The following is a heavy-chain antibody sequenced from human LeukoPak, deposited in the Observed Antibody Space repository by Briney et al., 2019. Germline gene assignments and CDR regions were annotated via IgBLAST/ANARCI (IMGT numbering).Heavy chain of an antibody. D-gene: IGHD1-26*01. CDR2: ISSSSSYI. Sequence: GGSLRLSCAASAFTFSNYSMNWVRQAPGKGLEWVSSISSSSSYIYYAESVKGRFTISRDNAKNSLYLQMNSLRAEDTAVYYCASARIVGAPSAFDIWGQGTMVTVSS. CDR3: ASARIVGAPSAFDI. V-gene: IGHV3-21*01. CDR1: AFTFSNYS. J-gene: IGHJ3*02.